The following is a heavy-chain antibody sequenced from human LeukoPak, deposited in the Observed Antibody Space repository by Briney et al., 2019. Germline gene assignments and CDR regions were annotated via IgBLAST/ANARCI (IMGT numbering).Heavy chain of an antibody. J-gene: IGHJ3*02. CDR3: ARERGYCSSSTCYTSDAFDI. V-gene: IGHV1-69*04. CDR2: IIPILGIA. D-gene: IGHD2-2*02. CDR1: GGTFSSYA. Sequence: SVKVSCKASGGTFSSYAISWVRQAPGQGLEWMGRIIPILGIANYAQKFQGRVTITADKSTSTAYMELSSLRSEDTAVYYCARERGYCSSSTCYTSDAFDIWGQGTMVTVSS.